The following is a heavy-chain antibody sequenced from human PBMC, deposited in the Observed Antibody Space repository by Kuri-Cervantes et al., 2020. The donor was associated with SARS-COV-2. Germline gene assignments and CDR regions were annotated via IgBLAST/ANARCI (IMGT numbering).Heavy chain of an antibody. Sequence: ASVKVSCKASGYTFTGYYMHWVRQAPGQGLEWMGWINPNSGGTNYAQKFQGRVTMTRDTSISTAYVELSRLRSDDTAVYYCARGSDSTGTARSAFDIWGQGTMVTVSS. D-gene: IGHD1-1*01. CDR1: GYTFTGYY. CDR3: ARGSDSTGTARSAFDI. V-gene: IGHV1-2*02. CDR2: INPNSGGT. J-gene: IGHJ3*02.